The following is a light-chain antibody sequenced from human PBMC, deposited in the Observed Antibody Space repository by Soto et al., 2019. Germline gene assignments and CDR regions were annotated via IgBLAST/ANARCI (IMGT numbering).Light chain of an antibody. Sequence: DFVMTQSSLSLPVTLGEPASISCRSNQSLVHSDGIAYFSWFQQRPGRSPRGXIYKVSNRDSGVPARFSGSGSGTDFALKISRVEAEDVGVYYCMQGTHWPITFGQGTRLEIK. J-gene: IGKJ5*01. CDR2: KVS. CDR3: MQGTHWPIT. V-gene: IGKV2-30*02. CDR1: QSLVHSDGIAY.